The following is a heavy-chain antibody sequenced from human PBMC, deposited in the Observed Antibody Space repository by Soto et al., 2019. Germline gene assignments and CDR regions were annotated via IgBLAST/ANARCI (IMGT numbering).Heavy chain of an antibody. D-gene: IGHD3-3*01. J-gene: IGHJ4*02. CDR3: AKEARLWGGYNPFFY. CDR2: INPSGGST. Sequence: QVQLVQSGAEVKKPGASVKVSCKASGYTFTSYYMYWVRQAPGQGLEWMGIINPSGGSTSYAQKFHGRVTITRDTSTSTVYMELSSLRSEDTAVYYCAKEARLWGGYNPFFYWGQGTLVTVSS. CDR1: GYTFTSYY. V-gene: IGHV1-46*01.